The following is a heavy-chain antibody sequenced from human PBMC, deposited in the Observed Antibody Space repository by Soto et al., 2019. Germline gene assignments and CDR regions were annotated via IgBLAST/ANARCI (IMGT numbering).Heavy chain of an antibody. CDR2: IYYSGST. CDR1: GGSISSDHYH. V-gene: IGHV4-39*02. D-gene: IGHD3-3*01. Sequence: SETLSLTCTVSGGSISSDHYHWTWIRQTPGKGLEWIGCIYYSGSTYYNPSLKSRVTMSVDTSKNQFSLKLSSVTAADTAVYYCAREGYYDFWSGFDYWGQGTLVTVSS. CDR3: AREGYYDFWSGFDY. J-gene: IGHJ4*02.